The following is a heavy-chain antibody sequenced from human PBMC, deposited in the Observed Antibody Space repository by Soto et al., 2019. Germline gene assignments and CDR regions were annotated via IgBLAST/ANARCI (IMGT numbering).Heavy chain of an antibody. D-gene: IGHD6-19*01. Sequence: AACGLTVKKSVVDGARKDPGKGLEWVASISDTGASTWYAESVRGRLSISRDNSKNTLYLQMNSLRGEDTAVYYCAKGRGSGLAWYLDNWGEGTLVSV. CDR1: GLTVKKSV. V-gene: IGHV3-23*01. CDR2: ISDTGAST. J-gene: IGHJ4*02. CDR3: AKGRGSGLAWYLDN.